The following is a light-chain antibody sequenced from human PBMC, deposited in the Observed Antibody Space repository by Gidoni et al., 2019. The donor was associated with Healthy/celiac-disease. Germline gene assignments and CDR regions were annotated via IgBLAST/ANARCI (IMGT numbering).Light chain of an antibody. J-gene: IGKJ5*01. Sequence: EIVLTQSPATLSLSPGERATLSCRASQSVSSYLAWYQQKPGQAPRLLIYDASNRATGIPARFSGSGSGTDFTLTISSQEPEDFAVYYCQQRSNWPLTFXQXTRLEIK. CDR2: DAS. V-gene: IGKV3-11*01. CDR3: QQRSNWPLT. CDR1: QSVSSY.